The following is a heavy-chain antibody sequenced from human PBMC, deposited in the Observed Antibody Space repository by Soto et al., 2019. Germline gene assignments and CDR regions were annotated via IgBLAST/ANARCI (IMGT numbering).Heavy chain of an antibody. Sequence: GGSLRLSCAASGFTFSSYAMQWVRQAPGKGLEWVAVISYDGSNKYYADSVKGRFTISRDNSKNTLYLQMNSLRAEDTAVYYCARGYYYDSSGYYYGYWGQGTLVTVSS. V-gene: IGHV3-30-3*01. CDR2: ISYDGSNK. J-gene: IGHJ4*02. D-gene: IGHD3-22*01. CDR3: ARGYYYDSSGYYYGY. CDR1: GFTFSSYA.